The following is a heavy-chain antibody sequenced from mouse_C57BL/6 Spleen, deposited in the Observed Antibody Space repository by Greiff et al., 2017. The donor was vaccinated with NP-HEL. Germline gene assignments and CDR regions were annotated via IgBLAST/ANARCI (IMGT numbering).Heavy chain of an antibody. Sequence: EVKLMESGPGLVKPSQSLSLTCSVTGYSITSGYYWNWIRQFPGNKLEWMGYISYDGSHNYNPSLKNRISITRDTSKNQFFLKLNSVTTEDTATYYCARAYGNYVGFDYWGQGTTLTVSS. CDR1: GYSITSGYY. J-gene: IGHJ2*01. D-gene: IGHD2-1*01. CDR3: ARAYGNYVGFDY. CDR2: ISYDGSH. V-gene: IGHV3-6*01.